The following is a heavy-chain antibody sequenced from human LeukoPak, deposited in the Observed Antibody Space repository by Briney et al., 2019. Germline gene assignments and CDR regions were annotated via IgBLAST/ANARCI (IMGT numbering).Heavy chain of an antibody. CDR1: GFTFSSYG. CDR3: ARCTTGRTFGSLREIKRSREIDY. J-gene: IGHJ4*02. V-gene: IGHV3-23*01. CDR2: ISGSGGST. Sequence: GGSLRLSCAASGFTFSSYGMSWVRQAPGKGLEWVSAISGSGGSTYYADSVKGRFTISRDNAKNSLYLQMNSLRVEDTAVYYCARCTTGRTFGSLREIKRSREIDYWGQGTLVTVSS. D-gene: IGHD1-1*01.